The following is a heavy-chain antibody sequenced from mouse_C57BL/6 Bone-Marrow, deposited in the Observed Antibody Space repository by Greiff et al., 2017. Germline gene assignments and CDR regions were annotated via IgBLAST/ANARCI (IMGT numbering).Heavy chain of an antibody. CDR1: GYAFTNYL. D-gene: IGHD1-1*01. Sequence: QVQLQQSGAELVRPGTSVKVSCKASGYAFTNYLIEWVKQRPGQGFEWIGVINPGSGGTNYNEKFKGKATLTADKSSSTAYMQLSSLTSEDSAVYFCARSGYYYGSSPVYFDYWGQGTTLTVSS. CDR3: ARSGYYYGSSPVYFDY. CDR2: INPGSGGT. V-gene: IGHV1-54*01. J-gene: IGHJ2*01.